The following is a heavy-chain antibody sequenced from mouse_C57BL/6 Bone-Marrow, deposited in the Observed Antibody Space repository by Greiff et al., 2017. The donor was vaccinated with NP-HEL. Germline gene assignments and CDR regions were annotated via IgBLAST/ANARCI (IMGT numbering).Heavy chain of an antibody. D-gene: IGHD2-2*01. V-gene: IGHV1-82*01. J-gene: IGHJ2*01. CDR2: IYPGDGDT. Sequence: VKLMESGPELVKPGASVKISCKASGYAFSSSWMNWVKQRPGKGLEWIGRIYPGDGDTNYNGKFKGKATLTADKSSSTAYMQLSSLTSEDSAVYFCARWVYGYDVGDFDYWGQGTTLTVSS. CDR1: GYAFSSSW. CDR3: ARWVYGYDVGDFDY.